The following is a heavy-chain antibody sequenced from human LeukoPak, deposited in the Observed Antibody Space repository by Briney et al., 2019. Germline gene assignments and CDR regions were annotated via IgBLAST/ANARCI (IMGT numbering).Heavy chain of an antibody. CDR2: ISYDGSNT. Sequence: PGGSLRLSCAASGFTFSSYGMHWVRQAPGKGLEWVAFISYDGSNTYSADSVKGRFTISRDNSKNTLYLQMNSLRAEDTAVYYCAKELYGVNSGELDPWGQGTLVTVSS. J-gene: IGHJ5*02. CDR3: AKELYGVNSGELDP. CDR1: GFTFSSYG. V-gene: IGHV3-30*02. D-gene: IGHD4-23*01.